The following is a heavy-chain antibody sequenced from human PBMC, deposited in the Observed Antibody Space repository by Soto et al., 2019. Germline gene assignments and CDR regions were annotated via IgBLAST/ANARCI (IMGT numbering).Heavy chain of an antibody. CDR1: GYTFTSYG. CDR2: IRVNNGNT. CDR3: ARQEDQVTDFDY. J-gene: IGHJ4*02. D-gene: IGHD2-21*02. V-gene: IGHV1-18*01. Sequence: QVQLVQSGAEVKKPGASVKVSCKASGYTFTSYGISWVRQAPGQGLEWMGWIRVNNGNTNYAQKFQGRVTMTTDTSTSTAYMELRSLRSDDTAVYYCARQEDQVTDFDYWGQGTLVSVSS.